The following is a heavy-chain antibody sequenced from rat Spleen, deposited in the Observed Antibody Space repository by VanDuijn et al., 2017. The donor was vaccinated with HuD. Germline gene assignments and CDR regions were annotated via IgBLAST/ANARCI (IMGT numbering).Heavy chain of an antibody. CDR1: GFSLTNFH. D-gene: IGHD1-11*01. Sequence: QVQVKESGPGLVQPSQTLSLTCTVSGFSLTNFHVHWVRQPPGKGLEWIVRIQNGGNTDYNSALKSRLSISRDTSKSQVFLKMNILQTDDTVIYFCARSYGGYTSNWFPYWGQGTLVTVSS. V-gene: IGHV2-27*01. J-gene: IGHJ3*01. CDR2: IQNGGNT. CDR3: ARSYGGYTSNWFPY.